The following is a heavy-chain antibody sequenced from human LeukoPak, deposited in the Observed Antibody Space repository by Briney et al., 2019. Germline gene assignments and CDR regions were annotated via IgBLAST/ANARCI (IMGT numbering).Heavy chain of an antibody. J-gene: IGHJ4*02. V-gene: IGHV4-38-2*02. D-gene: IGHD6-13*01. CDR2: IYHSGST. CDR1: GYSISSGFY. CDR3: ARAQGAAAGNSGY. Sequence: SETLSLTCTVSGYSISSGFYWGWVRRPPGKGLECIGSIYHSGSTYYNPSLKSRVTISVDTSKNQFSLNLSSVTAADTAMYYCARAQGAAAGNSGYWGQGTLVTVSP.